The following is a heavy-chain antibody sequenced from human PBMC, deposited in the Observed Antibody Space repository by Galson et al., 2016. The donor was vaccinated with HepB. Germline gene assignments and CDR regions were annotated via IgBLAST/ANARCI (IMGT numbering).Heavy chain of an antibody. CDR2: INAGNGNT. CDR3: ARGSWSY. CDR1: GYTFTSYA. J-gene: IGHJ4*02. Sequence: SVKVSCKASGYTFTSYAIHWVRQAPGQRLEWMGWINAGNGNTKYSQKFQGRVTITRDTSASTAYMELSSLRSEDTAGYYWARGSWSYWGQGTLVTVSS. D-gene: IGHD2-8*01. V-gene: IGHV1-3*01.